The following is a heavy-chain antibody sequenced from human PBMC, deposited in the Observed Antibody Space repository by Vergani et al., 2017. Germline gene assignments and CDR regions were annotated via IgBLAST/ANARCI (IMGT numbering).Heavy chain of an antibody. CDR2: INPSGGST. Sequence: QVQLVQSGAEVKKPGASVKVSCKASGYTFTSYYMHWVRPAPGQGLEWMGIINPSGGSTSYAQKFQGRVTITRDTSASTAYMELSSLRSEDTAVYYCARDLTPNNDYSNYFWGYGMDVWGQGTTVTVSS. CDR1: GYTFTSYY. J-gene: IGHJ6*02. D-gene: IGHD4-11*01. CDR3: ARDLTPNNDYSNYFWGYGMDV. V-gene: IGHV1-46*01.